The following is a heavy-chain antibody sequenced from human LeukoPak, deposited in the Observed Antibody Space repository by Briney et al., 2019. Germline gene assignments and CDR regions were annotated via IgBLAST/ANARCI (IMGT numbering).Heavy chain of an antibody. CDR1: GYTFTSYD. CDR2: MNPNSGNT. CDR3: ARVCSSTSCYDDAFDI. J-gene: IGHJ3*02. D-gene: IGHD2-2*01. Sequence: ASVKVSCKASGYTFTSYDINWVRQATGQGLEWMGWMNPNSGNTGYAQKFQGRVTMTRNTSISTAYMELSSLRSEDTAVYYCARVCSSTSCYDDAFDIWGQGTMVTVSS. V-gene: IGHV1-8*01.